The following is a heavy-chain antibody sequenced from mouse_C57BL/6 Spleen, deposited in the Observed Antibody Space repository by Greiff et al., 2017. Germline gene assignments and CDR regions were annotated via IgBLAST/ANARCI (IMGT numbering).Heavy chain of an antibody. CDR2: IRLKSDNYAT. Sequence: EVKLMESGGGLVQPGGSMKLSCVASGFTFSNYWMNWVRQSPEKGLEWVAQIRLKSDNYATHYAESVKGRFTISRDDSKSSVYLQMNNLRAEDTGIYYCTGGLGRGGGLFDYWGQGTTLTVSS. D-gene: IGHD3-1*01. CDR1: GFTFSNYW. V-gene: IGHV6-3*01. J-gene: IGHJ2*01. CDR3: TGGLGRGGGLFDY.